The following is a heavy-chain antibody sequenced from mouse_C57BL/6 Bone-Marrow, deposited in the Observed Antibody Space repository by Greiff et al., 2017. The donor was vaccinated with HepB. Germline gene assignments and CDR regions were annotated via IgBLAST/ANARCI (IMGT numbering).Heavy chain of an antibody. CDR2: IRSKSSNYAT. CDR1: GFTFNTYA. J-gene: IGHJ1*03. Sequence: EVKLQESGGGLVQPKGSLKLSCAASGFTFNTYAMHWVRQAPGKGLEWVARIRSKSSNYATYYADSVKDRFTISRDDSQSMLYLQMNNLKTEDTAMYYCVREALLDHNWYFDVWGTGTTVTVSS. CDR3: VREALLDHNWYFDV. V-gene: IGHV10-3*01. D-gene: IGHD6-1*01.